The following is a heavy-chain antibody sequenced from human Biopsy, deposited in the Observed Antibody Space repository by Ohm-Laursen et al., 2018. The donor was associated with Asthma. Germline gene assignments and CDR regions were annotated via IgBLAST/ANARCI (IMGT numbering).Heavy chain of an antibody. Sequence: SQTLSLTWTVSGGAIDSGAYYWSWIRQLPGKGLEWIGFIYYSGSTYYNPSLKSRVSISIDTSKNQFSLKLSSVTAADTAVYYCARAQDYYDSRGYYRSFDYWGQGTLVTVSS. CDR2: IYYSGST. D-gene: IGHD3-22*01. CDR1: GGAIDSGAYY. CDR3: ARAQDYYDSRGYYRSFDY. V-gene: IGHV4-31*02. J-gene: IGHJ4*02.